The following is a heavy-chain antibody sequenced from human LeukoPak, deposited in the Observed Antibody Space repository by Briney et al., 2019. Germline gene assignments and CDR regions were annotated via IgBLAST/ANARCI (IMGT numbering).Heavy chain of an antibody. CDR3: ARRSNLGYCSSTSCYPQPIDY. Sequence: GGSLRLSCAASGFTFDDYGMSWVRQAPGKGLEWVSGINWNGGSTGYADSVKGRFTISRDNAKNSLYLQMNSLRAEDTACYYCARRSNLGYCSSTSCYPQPIDYWGQGTLVTASS. D-gene: IGHD2-2*01. V-gene: IGHV3-20*04. J-gene: IGHJ4*02. CDR2: INWNGGST. CDR1: GFTFDDYG.